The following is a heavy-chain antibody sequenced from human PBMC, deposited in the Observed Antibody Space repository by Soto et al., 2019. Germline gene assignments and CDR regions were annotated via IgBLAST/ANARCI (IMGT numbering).Heavy chain of an antibody. CDR3: ARDQSGAADF. D-gene: IGHD7-27*01. CDR1: CDSMSTYY. V-gene: IGHV4-4*07. J-gene: IGHJ3*01. CDR2: ISATGTT. Sequence: SETLSLTCTVSCDSMSTYYWNWIRQSAETGLEWIGRISATGTTTYIPSLKRRITLSVDPSKNEFSLNLKFVTAADTAVYFCARDQSGAADFWGPGTLVTVSS.